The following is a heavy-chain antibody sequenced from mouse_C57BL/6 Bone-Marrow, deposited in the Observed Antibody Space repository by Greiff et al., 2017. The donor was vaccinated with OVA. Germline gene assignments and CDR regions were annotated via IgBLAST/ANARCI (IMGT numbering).Heavy chain of an antibody. CDR1: GYTFTSYW. D-gene: IGHD1-3*01. CDR3: ARGESFWFFYYAMDY. CDR2: IYPGSGST. V-gene: IGHV1-55*01. J-gene: IGHJ4*01. Sequence: QVQLQQPGAELVKPGASVKMSCKASGYTFTSYWITWVKQRPGQGLEWIGDIYPGSGSTNYNEKFKSKATLTVDTSSSTAYMQLSSLTSEDSAFYYCARGESFWFFYYAMDYWGQGTSVTVSS.